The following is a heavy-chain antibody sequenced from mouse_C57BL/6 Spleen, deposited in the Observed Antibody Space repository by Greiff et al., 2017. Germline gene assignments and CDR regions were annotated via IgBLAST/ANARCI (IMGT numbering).Heavy chain of an antibody. V-gene: IGHV5-16*01. J-gene: IGHJ1*03. Sequence: EVKLVESEGGLVQPGSSMKLSCTASGFTFSDYYMAWVRQVPEKGLEWVANINYDGSSTYYLDSLKSRFIISRDNAKNILYLQMSSLKSEDTATYYCAREPSRYFDVWGTGTTVTVSS. CDR1: GFTFSDYY. CDR2: INYDGSST. CDR3: AREPSRYFDV.